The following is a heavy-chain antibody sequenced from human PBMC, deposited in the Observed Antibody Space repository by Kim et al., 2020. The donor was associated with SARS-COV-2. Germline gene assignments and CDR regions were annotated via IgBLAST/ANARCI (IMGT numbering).Heavy chain of an antibody. V-gene: IGHV3-48*03. Sequence: IYSAASVGGRFTISRDNDKNSLYLQMNSLRAEDTAVYYCARGPNYSPFDYWGQGTLVTVSS. J-gene: IGHJ4*02. CDR2: I. CDR3: ARGPNYSPFDY. D-gene: IGHD4-4*01.